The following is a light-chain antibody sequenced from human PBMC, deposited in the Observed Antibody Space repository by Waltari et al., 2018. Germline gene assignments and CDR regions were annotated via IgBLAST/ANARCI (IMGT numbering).Light chain of an antibody. CDR2: KAS. CDR1: QGISHN. J-gene: IGKJ1*01. CDR3: QHGDGTPRT. Sequence: DIQMTQSPSSLSASVGDRVTITCQASQGISHNLAWYQQKPGKVPKLLIYKASTLQSGVPSRISGSGSGTDFTLTISSLQPEDFATYYCQHGDGTPRTFGQGTKVEIK. V-gene: IGKV1-16*01.